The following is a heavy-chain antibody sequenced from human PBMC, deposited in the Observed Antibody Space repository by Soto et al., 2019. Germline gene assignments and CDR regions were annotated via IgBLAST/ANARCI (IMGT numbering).Heavy chain of an antibody. D-gene: IGHD1-26*01. CDR3: ATGVGIRDAFDI. CDR2: FDPEDGET. CDR1: GYTLTELS. V-gene: IGHV1-24*01. J-gene: IGHJ3*02. Sequence: ASVKVSCKVSGYTLTELSMHWVRQAPGKGLEWMGGFDPEDGETIYAQKFQGRVTMTEDTSTDTAYMELSSLRTEDTAVYYCATGVGIRDAFDIWGQGTMVTVSS.